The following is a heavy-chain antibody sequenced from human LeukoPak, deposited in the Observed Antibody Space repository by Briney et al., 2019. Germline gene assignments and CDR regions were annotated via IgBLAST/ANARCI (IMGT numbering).Heavy chain of an antibody. CDR3: ARGREVTRDFDY. CDR2: VNHSGST. CDR1: GGSFSGYY. J-gene: IGHJ4*02. Sequence: PSETLSLTCVVYGGSFSGYYWTWIRQPPGKRLEWIGDVNHSGSTNYNPSLESRVTISVDTSKSQFSLKLSSVTAADTSVYYCARGREVTRDFDYWGQGTLVSVSS. D-gene: IGHD4-11*01. V-gene: IGHV4-34*01.